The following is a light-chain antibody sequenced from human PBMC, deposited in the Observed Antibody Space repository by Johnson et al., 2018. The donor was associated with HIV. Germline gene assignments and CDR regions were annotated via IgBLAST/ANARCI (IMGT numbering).Light chain of an antibody. CDR1: SSNIGNNY. CDR2: DNN. Sequence: SVLTQPPSVSAAPGQQVTISCSGSSSNIGNNYVSCYQQLPGTAPKLLIYDNNKRPSGFPDRFSGSKSCTSATLGLNALQTRDEADYYCGTWDSSLSAGRYVFGTGTKVTVL. J-gene: IGLJ1*01. CDR3: GTWDSSLSAGRYV. V-gene: IGLV1-51*01.